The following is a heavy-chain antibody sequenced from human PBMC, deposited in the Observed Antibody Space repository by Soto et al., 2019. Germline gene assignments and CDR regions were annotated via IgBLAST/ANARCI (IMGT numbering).Heavy chain of an antibody. D-gene: IGHD3-10*01. V-gene: IGHV1-58*01. CDR1: GFAFTSSS. CDR2: IVVGSGNT. CDR3: AASPLWFGESENDY. J-gene: IGHJ4*02. Sequence: SAKLSCKAPGFAFTSSSVQWVRQASGQRLEWIGWIVVGSGNTNYAQKFQERVTITRDMSTSTAYMELSSLRSEDTAVYYCAASPLWFGESENDYWGQGTLVTVS.